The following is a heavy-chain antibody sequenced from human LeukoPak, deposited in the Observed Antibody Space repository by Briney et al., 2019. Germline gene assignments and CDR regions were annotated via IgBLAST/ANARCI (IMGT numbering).Heavy chain of an antibody. J-gene: IGHJ6*02. D-gene: IGHD3-16*01. V-gene: IGHV3-30-3*01. CDR1: GFTFSSYA. Sequence: GGSLRLSCAASGFTFSSYAMHWVRQAPGKGLEWVVVMSYDGSKKYYADSVKGRFTISRDNSKNTLYLEMSSLRAEDTATYYCTTRACHAGGCSSSFYYYYGLHFWGQGTTVSVSS. CDR2: MSYDGSKK. CDR3: TTRACHAGGCSSSFYYYYGLHF.